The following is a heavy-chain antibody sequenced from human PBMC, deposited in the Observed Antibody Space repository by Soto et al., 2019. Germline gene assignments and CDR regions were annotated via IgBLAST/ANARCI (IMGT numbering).Heavy chain of an antibody. Sequence: SVKVSCKASGGTFSSYAISWVRQAPGQGLEWMGGIIPIFGTANYAQKFQGRVTITADESTSTAYMELSSLRSEDTAVYYCARISSGWYLGIDYWGQGTLVTVSS. D-gene: IGHD6-19*01. CDR1: GGTFSSYA. V-gene: IGHV1-69*13. CDR2: IIPIFGTA. J-gene: IGHJ4*02. CDR3: ARISSGWYLGIDY.